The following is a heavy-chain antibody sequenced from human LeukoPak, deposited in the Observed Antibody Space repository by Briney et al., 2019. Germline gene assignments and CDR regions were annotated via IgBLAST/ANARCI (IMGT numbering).Heavy chain of an antibody. CDR2: IKQDGSEK. CDR1: GFTFSSYW. V-gene: IGHV3-7*01. Sequence: GGSLRPSCAASGFTFSSYWMSWVRQAPGKGLEWVANIKQDGSEKYYVDSVKGRFTISRDNAKNSLYLQMNSLRAEDTAVYYCARDPGYSSGWYVSSYYYYGMDVWGQGTTVTVSS. CDR3: ARDPGYSSGWYVSSYYYYGMDV. D-gene: IGHD6-19*01. J-gene: IGHJ6*02.